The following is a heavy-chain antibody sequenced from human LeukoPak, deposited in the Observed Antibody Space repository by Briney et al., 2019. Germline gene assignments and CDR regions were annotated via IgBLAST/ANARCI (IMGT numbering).Heavy chain of an antibody. D-gene: IGHD3-3*01. CDR1: GFTFSSYS. J-gene: IGHJ3*02. CDR2: ISSSSSYI. CDR3: ARTIRFLEPDAFDI. V-gene: IGHV3-21*01. Sequence: GGSLRLSCAASGFTFSSYSMNWVRQAPGKGLEWVSSISSSSSYIYYADSVKGRFTISRDNAKNSLYLQMNSLRAEDTAVYYCARTIRFLEPDAFDIWGQGTMVTVSS.